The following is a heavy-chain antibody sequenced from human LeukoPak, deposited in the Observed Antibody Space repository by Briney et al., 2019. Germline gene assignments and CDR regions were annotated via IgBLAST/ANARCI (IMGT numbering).Heavy chain of an antibody. CDR2: IGAYNGNT. D-gene: IGHD6-13*01. V-gene: IGHV1-18*01. CDR3: ARDSRQIAAAAPGYYYGMDV. J-gene: IGHJ6*02. CDR1: GYTFTSYG. Sequence: ASVKVSCKASGYTFTSYGISWVRRAPGQGLEWMGWIGAYNGNTNYAQKLQGRVTMTTDTSTSTAYMELRSLRSDDTAVYYCARDSRQIAAAAPGYYYGMDVWGQGTTVTVSS.